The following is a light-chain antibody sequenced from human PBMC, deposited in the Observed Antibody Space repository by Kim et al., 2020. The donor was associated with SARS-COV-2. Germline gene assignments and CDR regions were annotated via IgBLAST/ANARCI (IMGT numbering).Light chain of an antibody. Sequence: RVTISCTGSSSNIGAGCDVHWYQQLPGRAPKLLIYGNNNRPSGVADRFSVSKSGTSDSLAIAGLQTEDESDYYCQSYDTSLSGWVFGGGTKLTVL. J-gene: IGLJ3*02. CDR3: QSYDTSLSGWV. CDR2: GNN. CDR1: SSNIGAGCD. V-gene: IGLV1-40*01.